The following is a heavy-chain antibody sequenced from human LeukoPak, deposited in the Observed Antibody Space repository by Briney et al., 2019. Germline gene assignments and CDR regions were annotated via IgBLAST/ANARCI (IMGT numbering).Heavy chain of an antibody. D-gene: IGHD2-2*01. Sequence: SETLSLTCAVYGGSFSGYYWSWIRQPPGKGLEWIGEINHSGSINYNPSLESRVTISVDTSKNQFSLKLSSVTAADTAVYYCARGPFLGYCSSTSCYSFDYWGQGTLVTVSS. V-gene: IGHV4-34*01. J-gene: IGHJ4*02. CDR2: INHSGSI. CDR3: ARGPFLGYCSSTSCYSFDY. CDR1: GGSFSGYY.